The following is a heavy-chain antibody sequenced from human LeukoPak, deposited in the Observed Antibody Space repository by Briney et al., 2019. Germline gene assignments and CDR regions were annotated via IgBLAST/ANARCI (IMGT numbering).Heavy chain of an antibody. CDR1: GYSISSGYY. V-gene: IGHV4-38-2*01. D-gene: IGHD4-17*01. CDR3: ARGYGDYVLDY. Sequence: SETLSLTCAVSGYSISSGYYWGWIRQPPGKGLEWIGSIYHSGSTYYNPSLKSRVTISVDTSKNQFSLKLSSVTAADTAVYYCARGYGDYVLDYWGQGTLVTVSS. CDR2: IYHSGST. J-gene: IGHJ4*02.